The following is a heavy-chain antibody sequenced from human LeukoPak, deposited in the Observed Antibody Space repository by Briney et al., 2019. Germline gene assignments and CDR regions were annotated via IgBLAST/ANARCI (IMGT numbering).Heavy chain of an antibody. Sequence: TTSETLSLTCTVSGDSVSSGNYYLSWIRQPPGKGLDWITYMSPSGTTKYNPSLKSRVTTSVDTSKNQFSLKLSSVTAEDTAVYYCARIAGGTDFDYWGQGTLVTVSS. D-gene: IGHD3-16*01. V-gene: IGHV4-61*01. CDR2: MSPSGTT. CDR1: GDSVSSGNYY. J-gene: IGHJ4*02. CDR3: ARIAGGTDFDY.